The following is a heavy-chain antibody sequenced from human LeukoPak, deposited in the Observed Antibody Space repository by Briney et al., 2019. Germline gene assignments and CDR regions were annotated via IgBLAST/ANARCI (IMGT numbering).Heavy chain of an antibody. CDR2: IYPRGGSS. Sequence: ASVKVSCKASGYTFTSNYIHWLRQAPGQGLEWMGMIYPRGGSSSYAQKFQGRVTVTRDTSTSTVHMELSGLRSEDTAGYYCARHQEGVDYWGQGTLVTVSS. CDR1: GYTFTSNY. V-gene: IGHV1-46*01. J-gene: IGHJ4*02. CDR3: ARHQEGVDY.